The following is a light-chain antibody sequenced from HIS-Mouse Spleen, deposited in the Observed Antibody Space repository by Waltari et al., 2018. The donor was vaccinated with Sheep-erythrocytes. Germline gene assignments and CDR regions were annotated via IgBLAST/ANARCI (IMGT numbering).Light chain of an antibody. CDR3: SSYAGSNNWV. J-gene: IGLJ3*02. CDR1: SSDVGGFHY. Sequence: QSALTQPPSASGSPGQSVPISCTGTSSDVGGFHYFSAYQQHPGKAPDLMIYEVSNRPSGVPDRFSGSKSGNTASLTVSGLQAEDEADYYCSSYAGSNNWVFGGGTKLTVL. CDR2: EVS. V-gene: IGLV2-8*01.